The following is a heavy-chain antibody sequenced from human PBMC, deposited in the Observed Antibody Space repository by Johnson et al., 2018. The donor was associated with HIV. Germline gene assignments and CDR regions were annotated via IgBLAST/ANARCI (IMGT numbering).Heavy chain of an antibody. D-gene: IGHD1-26*01. Sequence: MQLVESGGGLVQPGGSLRLSCAVSGYSVTGYNMNWVRQAPVKGLEWVSVIYTGSDSTSYTDSVKDRFTISRDSSKNTLCLQMNSLRVEDTPVSSCASGGPLSGSDECCFDVWGQGTMVTVSS. CDR2: IYTGSDST. CDR3: ASGGPLSGSDECCFDV. J-gene: IGHJ3*01. CDR1: GYSVTGYN. V-gene: IGHV3-66*01.